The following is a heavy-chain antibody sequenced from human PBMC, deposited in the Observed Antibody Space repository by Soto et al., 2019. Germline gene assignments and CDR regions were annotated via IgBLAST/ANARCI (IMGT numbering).Heavy chain of an antibody. J-gene: IGHJ4*02. CDR2: INAGNGNT. V-gene: IGHV1-3*01. CDR3: ARTSGYYFFDY. CDR1: GYTFTSYA. Sequence: QVQLVQSGAEVKKPGASVKVSCKASGYTFTSYAMHWVRQAPGQRLEWMGWINAGNGNTKYSQKFQGRVTITRDTYASTAYMELSSLRSEDTDVYYCARTSGYYFFDYWGQGTLVTVSS. D-gene: IGHD3-3*01.